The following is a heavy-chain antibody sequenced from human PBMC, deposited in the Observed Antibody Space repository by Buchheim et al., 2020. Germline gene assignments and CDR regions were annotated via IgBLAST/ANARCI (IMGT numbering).Heavy chain of an antibody. J-gene: IGHJ6*02. CDR1: GFTFSSYA. Sequence: EVQLLESGGGLVQPGGSLRLSCAASGFTFSSYAMSWVRQAPGKGLEWVSVISGSGGSTNYADSLKGRFRISRDNSKNTLYLQVSSLRAEDTAVYYCGKSGRSVSCIGQRDYGMDVWGQGTT. D-gene: IGHD1-26*01. CDR3: GKSGRSVSCIGQRDYGMDV. V-gene: IGHV3-23*01. CDR2: ISGSGGST.